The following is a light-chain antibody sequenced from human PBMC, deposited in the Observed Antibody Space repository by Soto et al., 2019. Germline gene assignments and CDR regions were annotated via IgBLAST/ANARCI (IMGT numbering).Light chain of an antibody. CDR3: QQFFRIPLT. V-gene: IGKV4-1*01. CDR1: QSVLDTSNKANY. J-gene: IGKJ4*01. Sequence: EIVMTQSPDSLSLSLGERATFNCKSSQSVLDTSNKANYLAWYQQKPGQSPKLLIYWASTRQSGVPDRFSGTGSGTDFTLTIASLQAEDVAVYYCQQFFRIPLTFCGGTKVEIK. CDR2: WAS.